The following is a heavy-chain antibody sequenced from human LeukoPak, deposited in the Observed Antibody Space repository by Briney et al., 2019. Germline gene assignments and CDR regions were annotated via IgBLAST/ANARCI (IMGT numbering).Heavy chain of an antibody. V-gene: IGHV3-11*04. CDR1: GFTFSDYY. J-gene: IGHJ4*02. Sequence: GGSLRLSCAASGFTFSDYYMSWIRQAPGKGLEWVSYISSSGSTMYYADSVKGRFTISRDNAKNSLYLQMNSLRADDTAVYHCANSWSGYSPFDYWGQGTLVTVSS. CDR3: ANSWSGYSPFDY. D-gene: IGHD3-3*01. CDR2: ISSSGSTM.